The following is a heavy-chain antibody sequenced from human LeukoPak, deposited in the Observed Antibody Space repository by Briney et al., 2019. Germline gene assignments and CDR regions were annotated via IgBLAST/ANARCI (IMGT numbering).Heavy chain of an antibody. CDR3: ARGIADPSSFDS. D-gene: IGHD6-13*01. CDR1: GGSIDFYY. Sequence: SETLSLTCTVSGGSIDFYYWSWIRQPAGKGLEWIGRIYSTGSTNYSPSLKSRVTMSVDKSKNQFSLNLSYVTAADTAVYYCARGIADPSSFDSWGQGTLVTVSS. CDR2: IYSTGST. J-gene: IGHJ4*02. V-gene: IGHV4-4*07.